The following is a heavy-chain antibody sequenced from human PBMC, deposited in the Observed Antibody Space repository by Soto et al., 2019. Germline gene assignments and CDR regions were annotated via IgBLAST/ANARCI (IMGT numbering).Heavy chain of an antibody. CDR2: IIPILGIA. J-gene: IGHJ4*02. D-gene: IGHD3-22*01. Sequence: SVKVSCKASGGTFSSYTISWVRQAPGQGLEWMGRIIPILGIANYAQKFQGRVTITADKSTSTAYMELSSLRSEDTAVYYCARDPSPYYYDSSGYIDYWGQGTLVTVSS. CDR3: ARDPSPYYYDSSGYIDY. V-gene: IGHV1-69*04. CDR1: GGTFSSYT.